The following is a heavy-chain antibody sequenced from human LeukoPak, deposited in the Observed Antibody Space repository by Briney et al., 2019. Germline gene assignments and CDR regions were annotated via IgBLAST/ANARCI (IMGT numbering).Heavy chain of an antibody. J-gene: IGHJ4*02. CDR3: ARKGIAVAFDY. D-gene: IGHD6-19*01. CDR2: ISSSSSYI. V-gene: IGHV3-21*01. CDR1: RFTFSSFS. Sequence: PGGSLRLSCAASRFTFSSFSMNWVRQAPGKGLEWVSSISSSSSYIYYADSVKGRFTISRDNAKNSLYLQMTSLRAEDTAVYYCARKGIAVAFDYWGQGTLVTVSS.